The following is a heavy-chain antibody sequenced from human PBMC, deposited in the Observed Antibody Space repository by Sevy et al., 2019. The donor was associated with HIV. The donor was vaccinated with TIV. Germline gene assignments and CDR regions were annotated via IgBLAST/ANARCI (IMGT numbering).Heavy chain of an antibody. V-gene: IGHV3-15*07. J-gene: IGHJ4*02. CDR2: IKSKTDGGTT. CDR3: TTDPYYDHSTGFQPYFDY. CDR1: GFTFSNAW. D-gene: IGHD2-2*01. Sequence: GGSLRLSCAASGFTFSNAWMNWVRQAPGKGLEWVGRIKSKTDGGTTDYAEPVKGRFTISRDDSKNTLYLQMNRLKTEDTAVYYCTTDPYYDHSTGFQPYFDYWGQGTLVTVSS.